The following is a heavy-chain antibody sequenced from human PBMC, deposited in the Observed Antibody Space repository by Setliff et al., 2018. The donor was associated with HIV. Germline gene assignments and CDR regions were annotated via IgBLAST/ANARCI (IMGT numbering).Heavy chain of an antibody. CDR1: GYSFTSYW. J-gene: IGHJ4*02. Sequence: GESLKISCKGSGYSFTSYWIGWVRQMPGKGLEWMGIIYPGDSDTTYSPSFQGQVTISVDKSISTAYLQWSSLKASDSALYYCARQRPPGYSSPYTIEYWGQGTLVTVSS. V-gene: IGHV5-51*01. CDR3: ARQRPPGYSSPYTIEY. CDR2: IYPGDSDT. D-gene: IGHD6-13*01.